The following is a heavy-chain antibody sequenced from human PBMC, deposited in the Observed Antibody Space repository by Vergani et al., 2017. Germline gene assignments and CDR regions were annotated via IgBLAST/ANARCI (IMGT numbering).Heavy chain of an antibody. J-gene: IGHJ5*02. D-gene: IGHD3-3*01. CDR2: IIPILGIA. V-gene: IGHV1-69*02. CDR1: GGTFSSYT. CDR3: ARVLIFGDFMGWFDP. Sequence: QVQLVQSGAEVKKPGSSVKVSCKASGGTFSSYTISWVRQAPGQGLEWMGRIIPILGIANYAQKFQGRVTITADESTSTAYMELSSLRSEDTAVYYCARVLIFGDFMGWFDPWGQGTLVTVSS.